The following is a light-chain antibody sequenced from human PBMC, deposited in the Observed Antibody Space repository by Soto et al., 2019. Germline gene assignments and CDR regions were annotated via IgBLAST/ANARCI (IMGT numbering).Light chain of an antibody. CDR3: AAWDDSHYV. CDR2: RNN. V-gene: IGLV1-47*01. Sequence: QSVLTQPPSASGTPGHRVTISCSGSSSNIGSNYVYWYQQLPGTAPKLLIYRNNQRPSGVPDRFSGSKSGTSASLAISGLRSEDEADYYCAAWDDSHYVFGTGTKVTV. J-gene: IGLJ1*01. CDR1: SSNIGSNY.